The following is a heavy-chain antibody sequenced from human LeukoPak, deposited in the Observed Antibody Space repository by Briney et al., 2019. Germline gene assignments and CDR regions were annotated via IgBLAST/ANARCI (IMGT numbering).Heavy chain of an antibody. CDR1: GGSFSGYY. V-gene: IGHV4-34*01. CDR2: INHSGST. Sequence: SETLSLTYAVYGGSFSGYYWSWIRQPPGKGLEWIGEINHSGSTNYNPSLKSRVTISVDTSKNQFSLKLSSVTAADTAVYYCARSVMYGSYYLRGFPDYWGQGTLVTVSS. J-gene: IGHJ4*02. CDR3: ARSVMYGSYYLRGFPDY. D-gene: IGHD1-26*01.